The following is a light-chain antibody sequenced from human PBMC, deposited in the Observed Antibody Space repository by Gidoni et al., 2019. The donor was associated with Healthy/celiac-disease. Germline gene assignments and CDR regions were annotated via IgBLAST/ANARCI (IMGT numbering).Light chain of an antibody. CDR2: KAS. V-gene: IGKV1-5*03. CDR1: QSISSW. CDR3: QQHNIQGTT. J-gene: IGKJ2*01. Sequence: DIQIPPSPSTLSASVGDRVTITCRASQSISSWLAWYQQKPGKAPKLLIYKASSLESGVPSRFSGSGSGTEFTLTISSLQPDDFATYYCQQHNIQGTTFGQGTKLEIK.